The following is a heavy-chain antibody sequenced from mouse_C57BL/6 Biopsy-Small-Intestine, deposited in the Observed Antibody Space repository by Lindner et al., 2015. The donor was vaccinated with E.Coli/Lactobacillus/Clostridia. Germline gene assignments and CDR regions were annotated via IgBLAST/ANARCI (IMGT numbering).Heavy chain of an antibody. CDR2: IYPNSGGT. Sequence: VQLQESGPELVKPGASVKISCKASGYTFTDYNMDWVKQGHGKSLEWIGYIYPNSGGTGYNQKFKSKATLTVDKSSSTAYMELHSLTSEDSAVYYCARGAYYRYEGYAMDYWGQGTSVTVSS. CDR3: ARGAYYRYEGYAMDY. CDR1: GYTFTDYN. D-gene: IGHD2-14*01. J-gene: IGHJ4*01. V-gene: IGHV1-34*02.